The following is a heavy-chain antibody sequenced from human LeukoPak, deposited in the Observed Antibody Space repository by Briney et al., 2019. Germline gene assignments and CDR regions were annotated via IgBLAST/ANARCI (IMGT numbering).Heavy chain of an antibody. CDR2: IYTSGST. Sequence: PSETLSLTCTVSGGSISSGSYYWSWIRQPAGKGLEWIGRIYTSGSTNYNPSLKSRVTISVDTSKNQFSLKLSSVTAADTAVYYCARTTAAGLIDYWGQGTLVTVSS. J-gene: IGHJ4*02. CDR1: GGSISSGSYY. D-gene: IGHD1-14*01. CDR3: ARTTAAGLIDY. V-gene: IGHV4-61*02.